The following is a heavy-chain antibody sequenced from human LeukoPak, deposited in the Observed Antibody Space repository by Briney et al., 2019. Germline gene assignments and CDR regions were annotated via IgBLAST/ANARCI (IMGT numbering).Heavy chain of an antibody. J-gene: IGHJ4*02. CDR3: ARAGQAGDSSGYYLDY. CDR1: GFTFSSYA. CDR2: ISYDGSNK. V-gene: IGHV3-30*04. Sequence: GGSLRLSCAASGFTFSSYAMHWVRQAPGKGLEWVAVISYDGSNKYYADSVKGRFTISRDNSKNTLYLQMNSLRAEDTAVCYCARAGQAGDSSGYYLDYWGQGTLVTVSS. D-gene: IGHD3-22*01.